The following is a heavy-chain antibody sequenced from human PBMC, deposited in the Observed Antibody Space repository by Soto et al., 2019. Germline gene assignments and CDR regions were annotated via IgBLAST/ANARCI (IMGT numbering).Heavy chain of an antibody. V-gene: IGHV3-30*18. D-gene: IGHD4-17*01. Sequence: AGSLRLSCAASGFTFSSYGMHWARQAPGKGLEWVAVISYDGSNKYYADSVKGRFTISRDNSKNTLYLQMNSLRAEDTAVYYSAKVRGSTVTTVYYYYMGVWGRGTTVTVSS. CDR1: GFTFSSYG. J-gene: IGHJ6*03. CDR3: AKVRGSTVTTVYYYYMGV. CDR2: ISYDGSNK.